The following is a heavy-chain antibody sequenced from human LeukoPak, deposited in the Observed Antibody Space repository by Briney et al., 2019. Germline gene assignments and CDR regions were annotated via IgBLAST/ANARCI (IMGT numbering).Heavy chain of an antibody. CDR1: GFTFSGSA. CDR2: IDKKDNFYAT. Sequence: GGSLRLSCAASGFTFSGSAIHWVRQSSGKGLEWVGHIDKKDNFYATTSAASVTGRFTISRDDSKNTAYLQMDSLKTEDTALYYCTRDSGTYNWLDPWGQGTLVTVSS. J-gene: IGHJ5*02. V-gene: IGHV3-73*01. CDR3: TRDSGTYNWLDP. D-gene: IGHD1-26*01.